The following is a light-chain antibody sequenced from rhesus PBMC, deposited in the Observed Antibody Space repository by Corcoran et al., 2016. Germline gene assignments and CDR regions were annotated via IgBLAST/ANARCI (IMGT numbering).Light chain of an antibody. CDR1: QSLMDSDGYTH. Sequence: DIVMTQTPLSLPVTPGEQASISCRASQSLMDSDGYTHLHWYLQKAGQSPQPRIYLGSNRASGVPDRFSGRGSGTAFTLKISRVEAEYVGVYYCMQTLQTPFTFGPVTKLDIK. V-gene: IGKV2-78*01. CDR3: MQTLQTPFT. J-gene: IGKJ3*01. CDR2: LGS.